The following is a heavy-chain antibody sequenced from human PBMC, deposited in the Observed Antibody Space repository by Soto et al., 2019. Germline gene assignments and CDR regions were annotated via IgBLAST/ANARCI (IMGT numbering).Heavy chain of an antibody. V-gene: IGHV4-31*11. CDR1: GGSINSGGYY. Sequence: SETLSLTCAVSGGSINSGGYYWSWIRQRPGTGLEWLGNIYYSGRTYYNPSLKSRVTISLDTSKNQFSLWLRSVTAADTAVYYCAAGDAWGLLLAYWGQGTLVTVSS. D-gene: IGHD7-27*01. J-gene: IGHJ4*02. CDR3: AAGDAWGLLLAY. CDR2: IYYSGRT.